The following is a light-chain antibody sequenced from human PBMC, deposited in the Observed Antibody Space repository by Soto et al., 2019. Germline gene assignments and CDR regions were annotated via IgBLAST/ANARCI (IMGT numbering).Light chain of an antibody. V-gene: IGKV3-11*01. CDR3: QQRSSWPRT. CDR2: AAS. Sequence: DIALTQSPATLSVSPGERATLSCRASQSVGRYLAWYQQKPGQAPRLLIYAASDRATGIPARFSGSGSGTDFTLTITSLEPDDFAVYYCQQRSSWPRTFGQGTKVEIK. CDR1: QSVGRY. J-gene: IGKJ1*01.